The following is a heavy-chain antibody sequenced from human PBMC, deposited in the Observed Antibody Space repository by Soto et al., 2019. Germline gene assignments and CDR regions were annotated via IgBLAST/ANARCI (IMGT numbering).Heavy chain of an antibody. CDR1: GGTFSSYA. J-gene: IGHJ6*02. V-gene: IGHV1-69*13. Sequence: GASVKVSCKASGGTFSSYAISWVRQAPGQGLEWMGGIIPIFGTANYAQKFQGRVTITADESTSTAYMELSSLRSEDTAVYYCARDVEVATILNYYYGMDVWGQGTTVTVSS. D-gene: IGHD5-12*01. CDR2: IIPIFGTA. CDR3: ARDVEVATILNYYYGMDV.